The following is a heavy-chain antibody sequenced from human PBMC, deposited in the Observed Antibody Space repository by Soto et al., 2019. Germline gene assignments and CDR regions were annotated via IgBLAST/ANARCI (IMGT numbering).Heavy chain of an antibody. Sequence: SETLSLTCAVSGGSISSSNWWSWVRQPPGKGLEWIGEIYHSGSTNYNPSLKSRVTISVDKSKNQFSLKLSSVTAADTAVYYCASHRRMVTSVGFDYWGQGTLVTVSS. J-gene: IGHJ4*02. D-gene: IGHD5-18*01. CDR1: GGSISSSNW. CDR2: IYHSGST. CDR3: ASHRRMVTSVGFDY. V-gene: IGHV4-4*02.